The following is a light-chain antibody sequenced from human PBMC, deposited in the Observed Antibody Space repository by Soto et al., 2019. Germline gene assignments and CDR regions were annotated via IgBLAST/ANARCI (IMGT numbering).Light chain of an antibody. J-gene: IGLJ1*01. CDR2: DVS. V-gene: IGLV2-14*01. Sequence: QSVLTQPASVSGSPGQSITISCTGTSSDVGGYNYVSWYQQHPGKAPKLMIYDVSNRPSGVSNRFSGYKSGNTASLTISGLQAEDEADHYCSSYTSSSTPYVFGTGTKLTVL. CDR3: SSYTSSSTPYV. CDR1: SSDVGGYNY.